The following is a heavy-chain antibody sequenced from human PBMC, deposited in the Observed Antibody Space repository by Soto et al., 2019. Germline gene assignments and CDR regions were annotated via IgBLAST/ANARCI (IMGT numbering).Heavy chain of an antibody. Sequence: XETLSLTCTVSGCSISSYYWSWIRQPPGKGLEWIGYIYYSGSTNYNPSLKSRVTISVDTSKNQFSLKLSSVTAADTAVYYCARDKVIDYYGMDVWGQGTTVTVSS. D-gene: IGHD2-21*01. J-gene: IGHJ6*02. CDR3: ARDKVIDYYGMDV. V-gene: IGHV4-59*01. CDR1: GCSISSYY. CDR2: IYYSGST.